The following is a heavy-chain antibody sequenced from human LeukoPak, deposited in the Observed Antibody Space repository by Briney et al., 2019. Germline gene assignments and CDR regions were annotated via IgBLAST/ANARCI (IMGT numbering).Heavy chain of an antibody. V-gene: IGHV4-34*01. CDR2: INYSGYT. CDR1: GASFGRYS. CDR3: ARVGSTPAKFDY. Sequence: SETLSLTCAVYGASFGRYSWSWIRQSPEKGLEWIGEINYSGYTKYNPSLKSRVTMLVDTSKNQFSLNLTSVTAADTAVYYCARVGSTPAKFDYWGQGTQVTVSS. D-gene: IGHD1-26*01. J-gene: IGHJ4*02.